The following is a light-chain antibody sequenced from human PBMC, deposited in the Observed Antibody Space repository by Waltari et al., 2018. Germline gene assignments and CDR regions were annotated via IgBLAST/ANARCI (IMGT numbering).Light chain of an antibody. CDR2: EGF. V-gene: IGLV2-23*01. CDR1: TRAVGRYNL. Sequence: QSALTPPASVSGTPGPSITIPCSGTTRAVGRYNLFSWYQQHPGEAPKLLICEGFKRPPDTSSRFSGAKSGSTASLTISGLQPEDEADYYCCSYAGRGTYVFGSGTKVTVL. CDR3: CSYAGRGTYV. J-gene: IGLJ1*01.